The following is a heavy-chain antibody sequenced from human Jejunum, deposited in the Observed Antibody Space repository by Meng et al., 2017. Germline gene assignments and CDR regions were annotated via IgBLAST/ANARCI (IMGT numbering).Heavy chain of an antibody. D-gene: IGHD1-26*01. CDR1: GDSVSSDNYY. J-gene: IGHJ4*02. Sequence: QAPGPGLVRPSETLSLTCPVSGDSVSSDNYYWSWIRQPPGKGLEWIGYIYYSGSTDHNPSLKSRVTMSVDTSRNQFSLNLSSVTAADTAVYYCARVILYSGSYYFDSWGQGTLVTVSS. CDR3: ARVILYSGSYYFDS. V-gene: IGHV4-61*01. CDR2: IYYSGST.